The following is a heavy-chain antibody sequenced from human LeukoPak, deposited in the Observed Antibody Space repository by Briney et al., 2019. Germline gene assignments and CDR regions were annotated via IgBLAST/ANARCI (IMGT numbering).Heavy chain of an antibody. CDR1: GFTFSSYS. D-gene: IGHD6-13*01. Sequence: GGSLRLSCAASGFTFSSYSMNWVRQAPGKGLEWVSSISSSSSYIFYADSVKGRLTISRDNAKNSLYLQMNSLRAEDTAVYYCARVVAAAGTVGDWFDPWGQGTLVTVSS. V-gene: IGHV3-21*01. J-gene: IGHJ5*02. CDR2: ISSSSSYI. CDR3: ARVVAAAGTVGDWFDP.